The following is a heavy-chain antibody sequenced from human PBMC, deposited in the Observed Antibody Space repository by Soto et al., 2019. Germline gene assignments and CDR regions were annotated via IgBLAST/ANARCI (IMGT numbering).Heavy chain of an antibody. CDR2: ISTLGTTI. Sequence: AWGSLRLSCSASGFHFKIYGMTWVRQAPGKGLEWISDISTLGTTIHYADSVRDRFTISRDNPTNTVYLHLTSLRDEDTAVYYCASVAIMGVVNSPLFFSELWGQGTMVIVSA. V-gene: IGHV3-48*03. CDR1: GFHFKIYG. D-gene: IGHD1-26*01. CDR3: ASVAIMGVVNSPLFFSEL. J-gene: IGHJ4*02.